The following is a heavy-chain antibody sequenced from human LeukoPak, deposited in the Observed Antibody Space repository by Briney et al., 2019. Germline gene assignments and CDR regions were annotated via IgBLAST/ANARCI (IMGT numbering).Heavy chain of an antibody. Sequence: GGSLRLSCAASGFALIDHFMHWVRQAPGEGLQWVSTINGAGVTYYAASVKGRFTISRDRVKNTVSLQMNNLRADDTAVYFCARRGVQGYMDVWGKGTTVTVSS. J-gene: IGHJ6*03. V-gene: IGHV3-69-1*01. CDR1: GFALIDHF. D-gene: IGHD1-26*01. CDR2: INGAGVT. CDR3: ARRGVQGYMDV.